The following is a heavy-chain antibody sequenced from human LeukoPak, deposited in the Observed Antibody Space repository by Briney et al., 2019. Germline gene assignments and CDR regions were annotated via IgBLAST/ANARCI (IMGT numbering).Heavy chain of an antibody. CDR1: GGSMSNYY. J-gene: IGHJ6*03. CDR2: ILYSGST. CDR3: ARAPFYYYMDV. V-gene: IGHV4-59*01. Sequence: PSETLSLTCTVSGGSMSNYYWSWIRQPPGKGLEWIAYILYSGSTNYNPSLKSRVTISIDTSKNQFSLKLSSVTAADTAVYYCARAPFYYYMDVWGQGTTVTVSS.